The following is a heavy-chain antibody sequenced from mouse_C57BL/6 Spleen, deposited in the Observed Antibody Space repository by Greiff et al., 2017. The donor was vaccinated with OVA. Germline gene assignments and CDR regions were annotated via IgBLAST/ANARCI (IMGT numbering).Heavy chain of an antibody. Sequence: QVQLQQSGAELVRPGASVTLSCKASGYTFTDYEMHWVKQTPVHGLEWIGAIDPETGGTAYNQKFKGKAILTADKSSSTAYMELRSLTSEDSAVYYCTRVMVTLYGGCDVWGTGTTVTVSS. D-gene: IGHD2-2*01. CDR3: TRVMVTLYGGCDV. CDR1: GYTFTDYE. V-gene: IGHV1-15*01. J-gene: IGHJ1*03. CDR2: IDPETGGT.